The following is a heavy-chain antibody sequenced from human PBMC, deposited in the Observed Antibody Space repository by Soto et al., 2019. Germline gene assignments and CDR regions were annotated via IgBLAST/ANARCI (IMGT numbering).Heavy chain of an antibody. D-gene: IGHD5-12*01. CDR2: IRREAYGGTT. CDR1: GFIFGDYG. CDR3: ARRTIVATITGLSYYYGLDV. Sequence: EEQLVESGGGLVKSGRSLTLSCTGSGFIFGDYGMSWFRQAPGKGLEWVGFIRREAYGGTTEYAASVKGRFTISRDDSKSIAYLQMNSLKTEDTAVYSCARRTIVATITGLSYYYGLDVWGQGTTVTVSS. V-gene: IGHV3-49*05. J-gene: IGHJ6*02.